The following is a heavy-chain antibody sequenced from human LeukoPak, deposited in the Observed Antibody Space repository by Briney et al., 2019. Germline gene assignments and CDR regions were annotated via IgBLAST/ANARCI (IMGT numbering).Heavy chain of an antibody. Sequence: SETLSLTCAVYGGSFSGYYWSWIRQPPGKGLEWIGEINHSGSTNYNPSLKSRVSISVDTSKNQFSLKLSSVTAADTAVYYCARGHVAAAGIFDYWGRGTLVTVSS. CDR2: INHSGST. CDR3: ARGHVAAAGIFDY. V-gene: IGHV4-34*01. J-gene: IGHJ4*02. CDR1: GGSFSGYY. D-gene: IGHD6-13*01.